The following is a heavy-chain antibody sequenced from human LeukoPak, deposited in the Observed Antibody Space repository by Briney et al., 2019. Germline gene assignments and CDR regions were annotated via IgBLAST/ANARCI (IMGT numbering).Heavy chain of an antibody. D-gene: IGHD3-3*01. J-gene: IGHJ6*03. CDR1: GFTFRSYW. CDR3: ASLADVEYYDFWSGYYMPYYMDV. V-gene: IGHV3-74*01. Sequence: GGSLRLSCAASGFTFRSYWMHWVRHAPGKGLVWVSRINSDGSSTSYADSVKGRFTISRDNAKNTMYLQMNSLRAEDAAVYYCASLADVEYYDFWSGYYMPYYMDVWGKGTTVTVSS. CDR2: INSDGSST.